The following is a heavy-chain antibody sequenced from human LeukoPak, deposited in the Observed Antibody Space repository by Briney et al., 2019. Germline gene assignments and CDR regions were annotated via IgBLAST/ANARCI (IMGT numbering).Heavy chain of an antibody. CDR1: GGSISSYY. J-gene: IGHJ4*02. V-gene: IGHV4-59*08. D-gene: IGHD2-15*01. CDR3: ARLNCSGGSCPFDY. CDR2: IHYSGST. Sequence: PSETLSLTCTVSGGSISSYYWSWIRQPPGKGLEWIGYIHYSGSTNYNPSLKSRVTISVDTSKNQFSLKLSSVTAADTAVYYCARLNCSGGSCPFDYWGQGTLVTVSS.